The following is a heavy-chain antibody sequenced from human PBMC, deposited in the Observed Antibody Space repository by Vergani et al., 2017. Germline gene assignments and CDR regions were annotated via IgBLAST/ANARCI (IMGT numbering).Heavy chain of an antibody. CDR1: GFTFSSYG. J-gene: IGHJ4*02. CDR2: ISYEGSNK. V-gene: IGHV3-30*18. D-gene: IGHD1-26*01. CDR3: AKLHVGNNELVDY. Sequence: QVQLVESGGGVVQPGRSLRLSCAASGFTFSSYGMHWVRQAPGKGLEWVAVISYEGSNKYYADSVKGRFTISRDNSKNTLYLQMNSLRAEDTAVYYCAKLHVGNNELVDYWGQGTLVTVSS.